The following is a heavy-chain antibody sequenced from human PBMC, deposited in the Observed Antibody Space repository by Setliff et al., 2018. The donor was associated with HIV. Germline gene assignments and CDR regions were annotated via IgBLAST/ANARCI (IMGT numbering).Heavy chain of an antibody. D-gene: IGHD3-3*01. CDR3: ARCSVGWSRGEHPRPDGAFHI. CDR1: GGSISSYY. V-gene: IGHV4-59*08. Sequence: TLSLTCTVSGGSISSYYWSWIRQPPGKGLEWIGYIYYSGSTNYNPSLKSRVTISVDTSKNQFSLKLSSVTAAETAVYYCARCSVGWSRGEHPRPDGAFHIWGQGSMVTVSS. CDR2: IYYSGST. J-gene: IGHJ3*02.